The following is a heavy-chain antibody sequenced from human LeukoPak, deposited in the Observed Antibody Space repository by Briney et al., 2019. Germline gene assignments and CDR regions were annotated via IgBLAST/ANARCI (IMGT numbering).Heavy chain of an antibody. D-gene: IGHD3-22*01. Sequence: SETLSLTCTVSGGSTSSGDYSWSWIRQPPGKGLEWIGYIYYSGSTYYNPSLKSRVTISVDTSKNQFSLKLSSVTAADTAVYYCARRAFNYYDSSGYYYDYWGQGTLVTVSS. CDR3: ARRAFNYYDSSGYYYDY. V-gene: IGHV4-30-4*01. CDR1: GGSTSSGDYS. J-gene: IGHJ4*02. CDR2: IYYSGST.